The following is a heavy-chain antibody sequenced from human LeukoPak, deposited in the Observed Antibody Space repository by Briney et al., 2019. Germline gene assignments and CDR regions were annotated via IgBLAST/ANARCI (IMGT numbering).Heavy chain of an antibody. CDR2: IKHDGSEK. J-gene: IGHJ4*02. D-gene: IGHD4-23*01. CDR1: GFPFSSYW. V-gene: IGHV3-7*01. CDR3: ARGRPHGNDY. Sequence: GSLRLSCAASGFPFSSYWMSWVRPAPGKGLEWVANIKHDGSEKYYVDSVKGRFTISRDNAKNTLYLQMNSLRVEDTAVYYCARGRPHGNDYWGQGTLVTVSS.